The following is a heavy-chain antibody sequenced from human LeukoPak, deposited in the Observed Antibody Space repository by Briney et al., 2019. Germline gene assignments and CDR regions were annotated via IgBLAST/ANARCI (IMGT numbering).Heavy chain of an antibody. D-gene: IGHD4-11*01. V-gene: IGHV3-23*01. J-gene: IGHJ5*01. CDR2: ISGTGDET. CDR1: GFIFKISA. CDR3: TTRQGSLETTVRDS. Sequence: PGGSLRLSCVASGFIFKISAMGWVRQAPGKGLEWVSVISGTGDETDYADSVRGNFTISRDNSMNTLFLQMDSLRADDTAVYYCTTRQGSLETTVRDSWGQGTLVTVSS.